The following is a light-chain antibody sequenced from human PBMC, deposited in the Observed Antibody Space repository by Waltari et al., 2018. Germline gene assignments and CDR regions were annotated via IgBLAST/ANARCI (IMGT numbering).Light chain of an antibody. Sequence: SSELTQDPAVSVALGQTVRITCQGDSLRSYYASWYQQKPGQAPVLVIYGKNNLPSGIPDRVSGSGSGTTASLPITGAQAEDEADYYCNSRDSSGIYVVFGGGTKLTVL. CDR2: GKN. V-gene: IGLV3-19*01. CDR3: NSRDSSGIYVV. CDR1: SLRSYY. J-gene: IGLJ2*01.